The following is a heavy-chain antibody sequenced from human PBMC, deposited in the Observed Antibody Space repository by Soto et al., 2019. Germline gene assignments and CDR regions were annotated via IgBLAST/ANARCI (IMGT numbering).Heavy chain of an antibody. CDR1: GFTFSSYG. J-gene: IGHJ6*02. Sequence: QVQLVESGGGVVQPGRSLRLSCAASGFTFSSYGMHWVRQAPGKGLECVAVISYDGSNKYYADSVKGRFTISRDNSKNTLYLQMNSLRAEDTAVYYCAKLVVVVAATRGNEYGMDVWVHGTTVTVS. CDR2: ISYDGSNK. D-gene: IGHD2-15*01. V-gene: IGHV3-30*18. CDR3: AKLVVVVAATRGNEYGMDV.